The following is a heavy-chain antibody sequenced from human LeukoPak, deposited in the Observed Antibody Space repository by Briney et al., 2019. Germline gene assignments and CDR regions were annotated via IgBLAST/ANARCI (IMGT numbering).Heavy chain of an antibody. CDR2: INLDGSQK. CDR1: GFTFSNYW. J-gene: IGHJ4*02. Sequence: GGPLRLSCAASGFTFSNYWMAWVRQAPGKGPGWVANINLDGSQKYYVDSVKGRFTISRDNAENSLYLQMNSLRAEDTALYYCARKRPNYFDYWGQGTLVTVSS. CDR3: ARKRPNYFDY. V-gene: IGHV3-7*01.